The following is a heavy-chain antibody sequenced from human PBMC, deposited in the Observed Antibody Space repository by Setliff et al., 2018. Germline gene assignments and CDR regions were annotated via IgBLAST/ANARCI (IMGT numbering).Heavy chain of an antibody. CDR2: ISVYNGKT. CDR3: ATEKFPGDWGDY. CDR1: GYTFTSYG. J-gene: IGHJ4*02. V-gene: IGHV1-18*01. Sequence: ASVKVSCKASGYTFTSYGFSWVRQAPGQGLEWMGWISVYNGKTKYAQKFQGRVTMTTDTATRPAYMELTSLRSDDTAVYYCATEKFPGDWGDYWGQGTLVTVSS. D-gene: IGHD2-21*01.